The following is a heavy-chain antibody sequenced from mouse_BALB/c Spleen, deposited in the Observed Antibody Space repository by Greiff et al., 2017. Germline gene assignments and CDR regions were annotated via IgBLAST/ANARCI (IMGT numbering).Heavy chain of an antibody. J-gene: IGHJ4*01. Sequence: EVQLVESGGGLVQPGGSRKLSCAASGFTFSSFGMHWVRQAPEKGLEWVAYISSGSSTIYYADTVKGRFTISRDNPKNTLFLQMTSLRSEDTAMYYCARKEGNYYAMDYWGQGTSVTVSS. CDR3: ARKEGNYYAMDY. CDR2: ISSGSSTI. V-gene: IGHV5-17*02. CDR1: GFTFSSFG. D-gene: IGHD2-1*01.